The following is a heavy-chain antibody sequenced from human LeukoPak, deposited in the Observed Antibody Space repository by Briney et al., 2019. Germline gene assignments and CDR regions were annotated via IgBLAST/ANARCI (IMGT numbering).Heavy chain of an antibody. D-gene: IGHD6-19*01. CDR3: ARVGYSSGWYDY. CDR2: INPNSGGT. CDR1: GYTFTGYY. V-gene: IGHV1-2*02. J-gene: IGHJ4*02. Sequence: ASVKLSCTASGYTFTGYYMHWVRQAPGQGLEWMGWINPNSGGTNYAETFQGRVTMTRDNSISTAYMELNRLRSDDTAVYYCARVGYSSGWYDYWGQGTLVTVSS.